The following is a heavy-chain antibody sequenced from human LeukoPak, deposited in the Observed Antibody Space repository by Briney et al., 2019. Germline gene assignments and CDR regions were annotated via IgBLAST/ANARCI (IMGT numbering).Heavy chain of an antibody. V-gene: IGHV4-34*01. CDR1: GGSLSGYY. D-gene: IGHD6-13*01. Sequence: SETLSLTCAVYGGSLSGYYWSWIRQPPGKGLEWIGEINHSGSTNYNPSLKSRVTISVDTSKNQFSLKLSSVTAADTAVYYCARARGAAALYGMDVWGQGTTVTVSS. J-gene: IGHJ6*02. CDR3: ARARGAAALYGMDV. CDR2: INHSGST.